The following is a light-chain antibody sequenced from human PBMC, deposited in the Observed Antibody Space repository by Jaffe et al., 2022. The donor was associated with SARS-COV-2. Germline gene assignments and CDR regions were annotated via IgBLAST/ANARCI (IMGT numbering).Light chain of an antibody. Sequence: EIVVTQSPGTLSLSPGERATLSCRASQSVSSSYLAWYQQKPGQPPRLLIYGASSRASGIPDRFSGSGSGTEFTLTISRLEPEDFAVYYCQQYGTSSWTFGQGTKVEIK. V-gene: IGKV3-20*01. J-gene: IGKJ1*01. CDR2: GAS. CDR3: QQYGTSSWT. CDR1: QSVSSSY.